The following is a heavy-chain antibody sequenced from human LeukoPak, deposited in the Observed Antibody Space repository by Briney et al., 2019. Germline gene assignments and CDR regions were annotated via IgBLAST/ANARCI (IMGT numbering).Heavy chain of an antibody. J-gene: IGHJ3*02. D-gene: IGHD1-14*01. CDR2: INPSGGST. Sequence: ASVKVSCKASGYTFTSYHLHWVRQAPGQGLEWMGIINPSGGSTTYAQKFQGTVTMTRDTSTTTVYMELSSLRSGDTAVYYCAREGITSITGNAFDIWGQGTMVTVSS. CDR1: GYTFTSYH. V-gene: IGHV1-46*01. CDR3: AREGITSITGNAFDI.